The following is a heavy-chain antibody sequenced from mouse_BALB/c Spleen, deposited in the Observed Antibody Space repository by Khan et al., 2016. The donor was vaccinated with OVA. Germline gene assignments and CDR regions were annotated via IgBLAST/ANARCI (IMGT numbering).Heavy chain of an antibody. Sequence: EVQLKQSGAELVKPGASVKLSCTASGFNIKDTYMHWVKQRPEQGLEWIGRIDPANGNSKYDPKFQGKATITADTSSNTAYLQLSSLTSEDTAVYYCARDYWDVFAYWGQGTLVTVSA. CDR1: GFNIKDTY. D-gene: IGHD4-1*01. CDR3: ARDYWDVFAY. J-gene: IGHJ3*01. CDR2: IDPANGNS. V-gene: IGHV14-3*02.